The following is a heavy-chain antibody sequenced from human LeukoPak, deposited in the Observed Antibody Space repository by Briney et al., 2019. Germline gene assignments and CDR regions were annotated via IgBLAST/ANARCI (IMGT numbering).Heavy chain of an antibody. J-gene: IGHJ6*02. D-gene: IGHD3-10*01. CDR1: GGSISPYY. V-gene: IGHV4-59*12. Sequence: SDTLSLTCTVSGGSISPYYWSWIRQPPGKELEWIAFILYSGSAHYNPSLTSRVTISVDTSKNQFSLKLSSVTAADTAVYYCARDGSGYGMDVWGQGTTVTVSS. CDR3: ARDGSGYGMDV. CDR2: ILYSGSA.